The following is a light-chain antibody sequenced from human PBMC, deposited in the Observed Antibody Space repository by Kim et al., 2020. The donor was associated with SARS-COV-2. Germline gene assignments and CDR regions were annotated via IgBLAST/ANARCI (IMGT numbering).Light chain of an antibody. CDR2: EVS. CDR3: CSYAGSNKLL. V-gene: IGLV2-8*01. CDR1: STDVGGYNY. J-gene: IGLJ2*01. Sequence: QSVLTQPPSASGSPGQSVAISCTGTSTDVGGYNYVSWYQQHPGKAPKVLIYEVSKWPSGVPDRFSGSKSGNTASLTVSGLQAEDEAEYYCCSYAGSNKLLFGGGTQLTVL.